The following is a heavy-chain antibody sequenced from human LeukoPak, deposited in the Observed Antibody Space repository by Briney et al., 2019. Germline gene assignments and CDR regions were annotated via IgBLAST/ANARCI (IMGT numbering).Heavy chain of an antibody. V-gene: IGHV1-46*01. D-gene: IGHD6-13*01. CDR2: INPSGGST. Sequence: GASVKVSCKASGYTFTIYYMHWVRQAPGQGLEWMGIINPSGGSTNYAQKFQDRVTMTRDTSTDTVYMELSSLRPEDTAVYYCARSGAISAVTEGYFYYYYMDVWGKGTTVTVSS. CDR3: ARSGAISAVTEGYFYYYYMDV. CDR1: GYTFTIYY. J-gene: IGHJ6*03.